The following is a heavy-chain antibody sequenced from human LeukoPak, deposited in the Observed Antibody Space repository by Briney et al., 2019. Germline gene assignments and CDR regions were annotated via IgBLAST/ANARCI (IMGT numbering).Heavy chain of an antibody. CDR2: ISYDGINK. V-gene: IGHV3-30-3*02. D-gene: IGHD1-26*01. CDR3: AKPVVRSGSYYFDY. CDR1: GFTFSSYS. Sequence: GGSLRLSCAASGFTFSSYSMHWVRQAPGKGLEWVALISYDGINKYYADSVKGRFTISRDNSKNTLYLQMNSLRAEDTAVYYCAKPVVRSGSYYFDYWGQGTLVTVSS. J-gene: IGHJ4*02.